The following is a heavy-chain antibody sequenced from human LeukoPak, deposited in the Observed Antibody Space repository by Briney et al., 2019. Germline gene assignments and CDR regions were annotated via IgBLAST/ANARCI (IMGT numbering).Heavy chain of an antibody. CDR1: GGSISSGGYY. D-gene: IGHD4-23*01. CDR3: ARYDYGGGYDAFDI. J-gene: IGHJ3*02. V-gene: IGHV4-31*03. Sequence: PSETLSLTCTVSGGSISSGGYYWSWIRQHPGKGLEWIGYIYYSGSTYYNPSLKSRVTISVDTSKNQFSLKLSSVTAADTAVYDCARYDYGGGYDAFDIGGQGTMVTVSS. CDR2: IYYSGST.